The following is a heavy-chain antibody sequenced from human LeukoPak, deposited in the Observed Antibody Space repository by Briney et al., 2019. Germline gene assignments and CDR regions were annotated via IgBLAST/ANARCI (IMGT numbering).Heavy chain of an antibody. V-gene: IGHV3-11*01. J-gene: IGHJ4*02. CDR1: GFTFSDYF. CDR2: ISGSGSTI. D-gene: IGHD5-18*01. CDR3: ARKRGYTYGYDH. Sequence: GGSLRLSCAASGFTFSDYFMTWIRQAPGKGLEWASYISGSGSTIYYADSVKGRFTISRDNAKNALYLQMNSLRTDDTAVYYCARKRGYTYGYDHWGQGTLITVSS.